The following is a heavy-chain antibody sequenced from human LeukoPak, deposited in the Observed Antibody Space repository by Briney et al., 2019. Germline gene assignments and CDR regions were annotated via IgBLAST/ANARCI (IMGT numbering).Heavy chain of an antibody. CDR2: ISAYNGNT. CDR1: GYTFTSYD. V-gene: IGHV1-18*01. Sequence: ASVKVSCKASGYTFTSYDINWVRQAPGQGLEWMGWISAYNGNTNYAQKLQGRVTMTTDTSTSTAYMELRSLRSDDTAVYYCARDAVIYGDYGRGFDYWGQGTLVTVSS. CDR3: ARDAVIYGDYGRGFDY. J-gene: IGHJ4*02. D-gene: IGHD4-17*01.